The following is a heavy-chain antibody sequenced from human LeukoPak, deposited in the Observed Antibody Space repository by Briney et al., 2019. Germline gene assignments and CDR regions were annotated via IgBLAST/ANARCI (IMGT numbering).Heavy chain of an antibody. J-gene: IGHJ5*02. Sequence: GGPLRLSCTASGFTFGTYAFHWVRQTPGKGLEWLAVISYDGGSEYYGDSVEGRFTISRDNVKNTLYLQMHSLGPEDTAIFYCARDANPFGSGMTLSWFDPWGQGTLVTVST. V-gene: IGHV3-30*04. D-gene: IGHD3-10*01. CDR3: ARDANPFGSGMTLSWFDP. CDR2: ISYDGGSE. CDR1: GFTFGTYA.